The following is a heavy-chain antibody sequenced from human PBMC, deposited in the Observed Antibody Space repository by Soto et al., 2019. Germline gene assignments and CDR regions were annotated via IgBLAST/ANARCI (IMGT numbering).Heavy chain of an antibody. CDR1: GGSISSISSY. CDR3: ARYVRLYGMDV. J-gene: IGHJ6*02. D-gene: IGHD3-16*01. CDR2: IYYSGST. Sequence: PETLCLTCPVSGGSISSISSYWGWIRQPPGKGLEWIGSIYYSGSTYYNPSLKSRVTISVDTSKNQFSLKLSSVTAEDTAVYYCARYVRLYGMDVWCQGPTVT. V-gene: IGHV4-39*01.